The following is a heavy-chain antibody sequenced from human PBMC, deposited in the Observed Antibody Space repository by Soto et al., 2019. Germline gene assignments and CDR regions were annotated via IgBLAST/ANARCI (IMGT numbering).Heavy chain of an antibody. J-gene: IGHJ4*02. CDR1: GFSLSTTTVG. CDR2: IYWDDDR. Sequence: QITVKESGPTLVKPTQTLTLTCTLSGFSLSTTTVGVGWIRQPPGKALEWLALIYWDDDRRYIPSLKNRLTNTQDTSRGQVGLTMTNMDPVETATYYWAQITPFDFKGYHFDFRGPGILVTVSS. CDR3: AQITPFDFKGYHFDF. V-gene: IGHV2-5*02. D-gene: IGHD3-9*01.